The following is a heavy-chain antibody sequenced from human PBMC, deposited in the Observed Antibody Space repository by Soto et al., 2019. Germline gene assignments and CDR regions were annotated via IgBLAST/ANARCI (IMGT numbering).Heavy chain of an antibody. J-gene: IGHJ4*02. CDR1: GGSFSGHR. D-gene: IGHD6-19*01. Sequence: QVQLQQWGAGVLKPWETLSLMCSVYGGSFSGHRWNWIRQSPGKGLEWIGEISHSGITTYNPSLTGRASISVDASKNRVSLRLTSVTAADTGVYYCARARDRWGQWLILNYWGQGTRVTVSS. CDR3: ARARDRWGQWLILNY. V-gene: IGHV4-34*01. CDR2: ISHSGIT.